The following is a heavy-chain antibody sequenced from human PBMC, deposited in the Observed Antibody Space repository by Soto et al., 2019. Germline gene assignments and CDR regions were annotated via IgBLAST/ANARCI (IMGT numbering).Heavy chain of an antibody. J-gene: IGHJ4*02. CDR1: RVAFSKFI. Sequence: SVKVSCKASRVAFSKFIVTWVRQAPGLGLEWVGGIIPIFGTANYAQKFQGRVTITADESTSTSYMEVNNLRSEDTAVYYCARTKRYQLLPGARSWPFDYWGQGTLVTVSS. CDR2: IIPIFGTA. CDR3: ARTKRYQLLPGARSWPFDY. V-gene: IGHV1-69*13. D-gene: IGHD2-2*01.